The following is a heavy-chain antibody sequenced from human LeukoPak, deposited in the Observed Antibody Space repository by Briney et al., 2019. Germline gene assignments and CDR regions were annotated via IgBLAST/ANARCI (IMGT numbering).Heavy chain of an antibody. V-gene: IGHV3-23*01. CDR2: MKGTGET. CDR1: GLIFSSFA. J-gene: IGHJ4*02. D-gene: IGHD3-16*01. CDR3: ARASWVSTADAVR. Sequence: GGSLRLSCAVSGLIFSSFAMSWVRQAPARGLEWLSSMKGTGETIYADSVRGRCTLFRDGSRNTVYLQLNNLKVEDTGVYYCARASWVSTADAVRRGQGTVVTVSS.